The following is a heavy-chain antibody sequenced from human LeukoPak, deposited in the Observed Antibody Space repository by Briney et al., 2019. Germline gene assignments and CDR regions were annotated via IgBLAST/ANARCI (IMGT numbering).Heavy chain of an antibody. D-gene: IGHD3-22*01. CDR2: ISGSGGST. CDR1: GFTFSSYA. V-gene: IGHV3-23*01. J-gene: IGHJ4*02. Sequence: GGSLRLSCAASGFTFSSYAMSWVRQAPGKGLEWVSAISGSGGSTYYADSVKGRFTISRDNSKNTLYLQMNSLRAENTAVYYCAKDYSRKYYYDSSGYYGYYFDYWGQGTLVTVSS. CDR3: AKDYSRKYYYDSSGYYGYYFDY.